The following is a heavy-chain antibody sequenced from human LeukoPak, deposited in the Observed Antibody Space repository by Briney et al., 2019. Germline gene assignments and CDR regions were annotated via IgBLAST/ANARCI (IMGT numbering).Heavy chain of an antibody. CDR3: ARGASGFSYS. Sequence: GGYLRRYCAASGFTFSSYWMTWVRQAPGKGLEWVANIKQDGSERYYVGSVRGRFTISRDNAKNSLYLQMNRLRADDTAVYYCARGASGFSYSWGQGTLVTVSS. CDR1: GFTFSSYW. D-gene: IGHD5-18*01. CDR2: IKQDGSER. V-gene: IGHV3-7*01. J-gene: IGHJ4*02.